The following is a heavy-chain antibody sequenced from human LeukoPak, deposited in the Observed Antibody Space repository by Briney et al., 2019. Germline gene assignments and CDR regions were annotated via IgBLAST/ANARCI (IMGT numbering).Heavy chain of an antibody. CDR1: GGSISRSGYS. CDR2: IYYTGST. Sequence: SETLSLTCAVSGGSISRSGYSWSWIRQPPGKGLEWIVYIYYTGSTYYNPSLKSRLTISLDTSKNQFSLKLSSVTAADTAVYYCARGGDSSGYEGRFDPWCQGTLVTVSS. V-gene: IGHV4-30-4*07. J-gene: IGHJ5*02. CDR3: ARGGDSSGYEGRFDP. D-gene: IGHD3-22*01.